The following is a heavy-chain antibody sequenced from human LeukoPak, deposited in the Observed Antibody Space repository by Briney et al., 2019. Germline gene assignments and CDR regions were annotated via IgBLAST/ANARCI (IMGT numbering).Heavy chain of an antibody. Sequence: SVKVSCKASGFTFTSSAMQWVRQARGQRLEWIGWTVVGSGNTNYAQKFQERVTITRDMSTSTAYMELSSLRSEDTAVYYCAAGDYDSSLYAFDIWGQGTMVTVSS. CDR1: GFTFTSSA. D-gene: IGHD3-22*01. CDR3: AAGDYDSSLYAFDI. J-gene: IGHJ3*02. V-gene: IGHV1-58*02. CDR2: TVVGSGNT.